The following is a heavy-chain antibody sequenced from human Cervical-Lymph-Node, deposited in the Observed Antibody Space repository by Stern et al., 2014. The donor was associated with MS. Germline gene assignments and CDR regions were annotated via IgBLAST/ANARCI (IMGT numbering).Heavy chain of an antibody. V-gene: IGHV5-51*01. J-gene: IGHJ4*02. CDR1: GFKFSIYW. D-gene: IGHD1-14*01. Sequence: VQLVESGAELIRPGESLKISCKGSGFKFSIYWIAWVRQMPGKCLEWMGLICPGDSDTRYSPSCQGLVTMSADKSTSTAYLQWSSLNASDTAMYFCARQTTAWASDVWGQGTLVTVSS. CDR2: ICPGDSDT. CDR3: ARQTTAWASDV.